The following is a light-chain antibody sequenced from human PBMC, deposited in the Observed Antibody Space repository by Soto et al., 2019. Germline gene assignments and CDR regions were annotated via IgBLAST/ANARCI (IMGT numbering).Light chain of an antibody. J-gene: IGLJ1*01. CDR2: DVS. CDR1: STDVGGYNY. Sequence: QSVLTQPASVSGSPGQSITISCTGTSTDVGGYNYVSWYQQHPGKAPKLMISDVSNRPSGVSIRFSGSKSGNTASLTISGLQAEDEADYYCNSYSSSTTLYLFGTRTKVTVL. CDR3: NSYSSSTTLYL. V-gene: IGLV2-14*01.